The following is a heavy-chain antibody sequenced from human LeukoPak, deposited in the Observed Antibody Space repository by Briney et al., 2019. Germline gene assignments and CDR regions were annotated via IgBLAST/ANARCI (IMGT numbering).Heavy chain of an antibody. CDR3: ARDLGFIVGATPGAFDI. Sequence: PGGSLRLSCAASGFSLSGFWMHWVRQAPGKGLVWVSQINGDGSSTVYADSVRGRFTISRDNAKNTLYLQVNSLRAEDTAVYYWARDLGFIVGATPGAFDIWGQGTMVTVSS. V-gene: IGHV3-74*01. D-gene: IGHD1-26*01. CDR2: INGDGSST. J-gene: IGHJ3*02. CDR1: GFSLSGFW.